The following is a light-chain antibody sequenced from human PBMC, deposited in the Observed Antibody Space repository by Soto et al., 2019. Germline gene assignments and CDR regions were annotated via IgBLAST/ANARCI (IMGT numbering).Light chain of an antibody. CDR1: HPNIGRNS. J-gene: IGLJ2*01. CDR2: SNN. V-gene: IGLV1-44*01. Sequence: QSVLTQPPSASGTPGQRVTISCSGSHPNIGRNSVNWYRQLPGTAPKLLIFSNNQRPSGVPDRFSASSSRSGTSASLAIAGLRSDDEAYYFCAAWDDSLNGRVFGGGTKLTVL. CDR3: AAWDDSLNGRV.